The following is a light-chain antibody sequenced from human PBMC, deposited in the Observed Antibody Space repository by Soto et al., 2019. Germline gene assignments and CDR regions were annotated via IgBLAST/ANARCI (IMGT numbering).Light chain of an antibody. V-gene: IGLV2-14*03. CDR1: SSDVGGSNF. J-gene: IGLJ1*01. CDR3: VSYTSSTTYV. Sequence: QSVLTQPASVSDSPGQSITISCTGTSSDVGGSNFVSWYQQHPSKPPKLIIYDVANRPSGVSNRFSGSKSGSTASLIISRLQTEDEADYYCVSYTSSTTYVFGTGTKLT. CDR2: DVA.